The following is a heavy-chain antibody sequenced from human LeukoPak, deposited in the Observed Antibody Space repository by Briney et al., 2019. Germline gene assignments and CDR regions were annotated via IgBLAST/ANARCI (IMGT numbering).Heavy chain of an antibody. J-gene: IGHJ4*02. CDR1: GYTFTSYG. CDR2: ISAYNGNT. CDR3: ARGYSSSYYISFDY. V-gene: IGHV1-18*01. D-gene: IGHD6-13*01. Sequence: ASVKVSCKASGYTFTSYGISWVRQAPGQGLEWMGWISAYNGNTNYAQKLQGRVTMTTDTSTSTAYMELRSLRSEDTAVYYRARGYSSSYYISFDYWGQGTLVTVSS.